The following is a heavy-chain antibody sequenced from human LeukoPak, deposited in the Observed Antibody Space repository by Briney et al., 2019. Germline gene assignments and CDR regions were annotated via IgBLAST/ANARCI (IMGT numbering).Heavy chain of an antibody. J-gene: IGHJ4*02. Sequence: GGSLRLSCAASGFTLSDYYMSWIRQAPGKGLEWVSYVSTSGNTKYYADSVKGRFTISRDNSKNTLYLQMNSLRAEDTAVYYCARDYDSSGYFDYWGQGTLVTVSS. V-gene: IGHV3-11*04. D-gene: IGHD3-22*01. CDR1: GFTLSDYY. CDR2: VSTSGNTK. CDR3: ARDYDSSGYFDY.